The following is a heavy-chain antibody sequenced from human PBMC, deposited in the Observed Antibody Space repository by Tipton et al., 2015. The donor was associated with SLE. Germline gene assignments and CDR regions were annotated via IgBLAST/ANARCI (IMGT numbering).Heavy chain of an antibody. CDR3: TTLLTTFGVLIAPFDY. J-gene: IGHJ4*02. V-gene: IGHV3-74*01. CDR2: IYSDGSST. Sequence: SLRLSCAASGFMFSNYGMNWVRQAPGKGLVWVSRIYSDGSSTNYADSVKGRFTISRDNAKNTLYLQMNSLRAEDTAVYYCTTLLTTFGVLIAPFDYWGQGTLVTVSS. CDR1: GFMFSNYG. D-gene: IGHD3-3*01.